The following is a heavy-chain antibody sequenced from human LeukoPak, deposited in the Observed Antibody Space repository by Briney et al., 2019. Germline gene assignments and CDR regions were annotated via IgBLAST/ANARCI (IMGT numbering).Heavy chain of an antibody. CDR2: IGGSGSST. V-gene: IGHV3-23*01. J-gene: IGHJ6*03. D-gene: IGHD5-12*01. Sequence: GGSLRLSCAASGFIFRNYAMSWVRQAPGKGLDWVAAIGGSGSSTYYADSVKGRFTISRDNSKNTLYLQMNSLRAEDTAVYYCAKDSQWLKPIHYYYYYYMDVWGKGTTVTISS. CDR3: AKDSQWLKPIHYYYYYYMDV. CDR1: GFIFRNYA.